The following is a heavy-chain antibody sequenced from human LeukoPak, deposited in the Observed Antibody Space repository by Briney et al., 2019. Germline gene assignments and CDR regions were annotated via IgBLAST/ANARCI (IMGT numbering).Heavy chain of an antibody. Sequence: GGSLRLSCAASGFTFSSYSMNWVRQAPGKGLEWVSYISSSSSTIYYADSVKGRFTISRDNAKNSPYLQMNSLRDEDTAVYYCAREGEETRDSSGYYEEGFDYWGQGTLVTVSS. CDR3: AREGEETRDSSGYYEEGFDY. V-gene: IGHV3-48*02. J-gene: IGHJ4*02. CDR2: ISSSSSTI. D-gene: IGHD3-22*01. CDR1: GFTFSSYS.